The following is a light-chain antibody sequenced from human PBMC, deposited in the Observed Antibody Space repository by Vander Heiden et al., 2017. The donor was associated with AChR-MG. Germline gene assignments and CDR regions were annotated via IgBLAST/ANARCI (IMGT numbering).Light chain of an antibody. CDR1: SSDIGAYNF. V-gene: IGLV2-14*01. Sequence: QSALTQPASVSGSPGQSITISCTGTSSDIGAYNFVSWYQQLPGKAPKLIIYEVSNRPSGVSHRFSASKSGNTASLTISGPQAEDEADYYCSSYTTTSTLWLFGGGTQLTVL. J-gene: IGLJ3*02. CDR3: SSYTTTSTLWL. CDR2: EVS.